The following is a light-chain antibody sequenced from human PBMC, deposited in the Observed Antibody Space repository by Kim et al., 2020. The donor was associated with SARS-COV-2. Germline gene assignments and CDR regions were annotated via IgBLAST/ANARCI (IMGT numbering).Light chain of an antibody. V-gene: IGLV3-1*01. Sequence: PGQRAIITGSGDGLGDKNACCDQWKAGQSPVLVIYRSYMRPSGIPARFSGANAGNTATLTISGTQAMDEADYYCQAWDSSSSWVFGGGTQLTVL. CDR2: RSY. CDR3: QAWDSSSSWV. J-gene: IGLJ3*02. CDR1: GLGDKN.